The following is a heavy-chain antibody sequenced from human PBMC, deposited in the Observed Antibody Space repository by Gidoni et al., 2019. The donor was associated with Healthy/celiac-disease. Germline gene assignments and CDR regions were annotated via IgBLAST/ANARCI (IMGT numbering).Heavy chain of an antibody. CDR3: ASDLGGYYRSYAFDI. Sequence: QVQLVQSEAEVKKPGSSVKVSCKASGGTCSSSAISWVGQAPGQGLEMMGGIIPIYGTANYAQKFQGSVKITADESTSTAYMELSSLRAEDKAVYYCASDLGGYYRSYAFDIWGQGTMVTVSS. V-gene: IGHV1-69*01. CDR2: IIPIYGTA. CDR1: GGTCSSSA. D-gene: IGHD3-22*01. J-gene: IGHJ3*02.